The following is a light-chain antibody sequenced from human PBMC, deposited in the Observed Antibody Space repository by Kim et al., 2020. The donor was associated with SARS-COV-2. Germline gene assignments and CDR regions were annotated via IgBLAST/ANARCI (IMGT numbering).Light chain of an antibody. Sequence: VSPGERATLSCRASQSVSSNLAWYQQKPGQDPRLLIYGASTRATGIPARFSGSGSGTEFTLTISSLQSEDFAVYYCQQYNNWPPGTFGQGTKLEI. CDR2: GAS. V-gene: IGKV3-15*01. CDR1: QSVSSN. CDR3: QQYNNWPPGT. J-gene: IGKJ2*01.